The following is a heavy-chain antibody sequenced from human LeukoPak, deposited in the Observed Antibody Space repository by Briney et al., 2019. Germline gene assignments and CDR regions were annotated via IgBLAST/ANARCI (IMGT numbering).Heavy chain of an antibody. J-gene: IGHJ4*02. D-gene: IGHD6-19*01. CDR1: GFTFSKYW. Sequence: GGSLTLSCLASGFTFSKYWMHWVRQAPGKGLVGVSRINSDGTTTSHADSVKGRFTISRDDAKNTLNLQMNSLRAEDPAVYYCAKDQLGEQWKQELAPLDYWGQGTLVTVSS. CDR3: AKDQLGEQWKQELAPLDY. CDR2: INSDGTTT. V-gene: IGHV3-74*01.